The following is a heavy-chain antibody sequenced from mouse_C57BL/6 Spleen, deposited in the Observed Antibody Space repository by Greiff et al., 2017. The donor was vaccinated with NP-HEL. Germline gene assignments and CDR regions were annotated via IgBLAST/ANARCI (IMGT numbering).Heavy chain of an antibody. J-gene: IGHJ2*01. CDR3: ARDPYYYGSGYYFDY. V-gene: IGHV1-54*01. CDR1: GYAFTNYL. D-gene: IGHD1-1*01. CDR2: INPGSGGT. Sequence: VQLQQSGAELVRPGTSVKVSCKASGYAFTNYLIEWVKQRPGQGLEWIGVINPGSGGTNYNEKFKGKATLTADKSSSTAYMQLSSLTSEDSAVYFCARDPYYYGSGYYFDYWGQGTTLTVSS.